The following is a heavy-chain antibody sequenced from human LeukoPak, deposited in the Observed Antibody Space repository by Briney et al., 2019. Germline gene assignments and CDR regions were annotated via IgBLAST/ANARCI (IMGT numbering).Heavy chain of an antibody. CDR2: ISWNSGKT. Sequence: QTGGSLRLSCAASGFTFYDYGMHWVRQTPGKGLEWVSGISWNSGKTGYAVSVKGRITISRDSAKNSLYLRMNSLRTEDTALYYCAKAYCGTECPPDYWGQGTLVTVSS. J-gene: IGHJ4*02. CDR3: AKAYCGTECPPDY. D-gene: IGHD2-21*01. CDR1: GFTFYDYG. V-gene: IGHV3-9*01.